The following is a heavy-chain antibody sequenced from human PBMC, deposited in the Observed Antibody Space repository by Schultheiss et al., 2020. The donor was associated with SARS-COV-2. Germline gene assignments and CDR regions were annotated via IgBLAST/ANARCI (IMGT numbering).Heavy chain of an antibody. D-gene: IGHD6-13*01. CDR2: IYHSGST. CDR1: GFTFSSYG. J-gene: IGHJ3*02. CDR3: ARRLVAAAGPNDAFDI. V-gene: IGHV4-34*01. Sequence: ESLKISCAASGFTFSSYGMHWVRQAPGKGLEWIGEIYHSGSTNYNPSLKSRVTISVDTSKNQFSLKLSSVTAADTAVYYCARRLVAAAGPNDAFDIWGQGTMVTVSS.